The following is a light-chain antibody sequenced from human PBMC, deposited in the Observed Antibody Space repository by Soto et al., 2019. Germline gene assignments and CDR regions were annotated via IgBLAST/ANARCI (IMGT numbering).Light chain of an antibody. CDR2: GAS. V-gene: IGKV3-20*01. Sequence: VLTQSPGTLSLSPGERATISCRASQTIRSTYVAWYQHKPGQAPRLLIYGASSRATGIPHRFSGRGSGTDFSLTISRLEPEDCGVYYCQQYGGSPPYTFGHGTRLEIK. CDR1: QTIRSTY. J-gene: IGKJ2*01. CDR3: QQYGGSPPYT.